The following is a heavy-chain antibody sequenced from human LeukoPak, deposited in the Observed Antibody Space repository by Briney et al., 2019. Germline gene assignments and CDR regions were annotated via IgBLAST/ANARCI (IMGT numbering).Heavy chain of an antibody. CDR3: ARSFGGLIVATILFDY. CDR2: INHSGST. CDR1: GGSFSGYY. V-gene: IGHV4-34*01. J-gene: IGHJ4*02. Sequence: SETLSLTCAVYGGSFSGYYWSWIRQPPGKGLEWIGEINHSGSTNYNPSLKSRVTISVDTSKNQFSLKPSSVTAADTAVYYCARSFGGLIVATILFDYWGQETLVTVSS. D-gene: IGHD5-12*01.